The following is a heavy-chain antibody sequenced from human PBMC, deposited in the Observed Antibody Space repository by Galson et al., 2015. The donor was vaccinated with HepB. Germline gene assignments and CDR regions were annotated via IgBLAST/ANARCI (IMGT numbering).Heavy chain of an antibody. CDR1: GYTFTSYG. CDR2: IIPILGIA. D-gene: IGHD3-9*01. V-gene: IGHV1-69*04. CDR3: ARDWDDYDILTGYYNHDAFDI. J-gene: IGHJ3*02. Sequence: SVKVSCKASGYTFTSYGISWVRQAPGQGLEWMGRIIPILGIANYAQKFQGRVTITADKSTSTAYMELSSPRSEDTAVYYCARDWDDYDILTGYYNHDAFDIWGQGTMVTVSS.